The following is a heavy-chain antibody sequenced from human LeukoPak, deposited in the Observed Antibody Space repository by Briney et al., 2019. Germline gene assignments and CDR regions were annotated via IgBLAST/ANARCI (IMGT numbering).Heavy chain of an antibody. J-gene: IGHJ4*02. CDR2: IRRDGSRI. CDR3: TRDPHALDF. D-gene: IGHD2/OR15-2a*01. V-gene: IGHV3-48*01. Sequence: AWISYIRRDGSRIYYADSVEGRFTISRDNAKNSLYLQMDSLRVEDTAVYYCTRDPHALDFWGQGTLVTVSS.